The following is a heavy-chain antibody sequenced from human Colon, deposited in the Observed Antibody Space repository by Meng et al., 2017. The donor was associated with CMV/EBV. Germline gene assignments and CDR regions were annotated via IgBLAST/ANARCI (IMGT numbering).Heavy chain of an antibody. V-gene: IGHV4-34*01. D-gene: IGHD1-26*01. Sequence: GGSCSGHYWTWIRQPPGKGPEWIGEIYHSGRTRYNPSLVSRVTISADKSNNQFSLRLNSVTAADTAMYYCARGAGGWELQGIWFDPWGQGTLVTVSS. CDR3: ARGAGGWELQGIWFDP. CDR2: IYHSGRT. J-gene: IGHJ5*02. CDR1: GGSCSGHY.